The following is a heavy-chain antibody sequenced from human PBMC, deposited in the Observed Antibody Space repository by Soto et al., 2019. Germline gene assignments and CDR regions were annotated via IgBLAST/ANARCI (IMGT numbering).Heavy chain of an antibody. CDR1: GLTFTGYS. Sequence: EVQLVESGGGLIQPGGSLRLSCVVSGLTFTGYSMNWVRQAPGKGLEWVSFINSGSSTIFYADSVKSRFTISRDNAKNSLYLEMNSLRDEDTAVYYCARVGGATMATMYFDPWGQGTLVTVSS. CDR3: ARVGGATMATMYFDP. J-gene: IGHJ4*02. CDR2: INSGSSTI. D-gene: IGHD5-12*01. V-gene: IGHV3-48*02.